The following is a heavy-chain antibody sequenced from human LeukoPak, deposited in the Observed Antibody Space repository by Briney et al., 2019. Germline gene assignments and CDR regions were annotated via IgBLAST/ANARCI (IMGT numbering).Heavy chain of an antibody. V-gene: IGHV4-39*01. CDR3: ARNTTVTDWYFDL. Sequence: SETLSLTCTVSGGAISSSSHYWGWIRQSPGKGQEWIGSIYHSGSTVYNPSLKSRVAISVDTSRNQFSLKLSSVTASDTAVYYCARNTTVTDWYFDLWGRGTLVTVSS. CDR2: IYHSGST. CDR1: GGAISSSSHY. J-gene: IGHJ2*01. D-gene: IGHD4-17*01.